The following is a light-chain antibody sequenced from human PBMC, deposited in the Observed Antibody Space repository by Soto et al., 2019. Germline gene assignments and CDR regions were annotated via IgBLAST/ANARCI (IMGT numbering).Light chain of an antibody. CDR2: AAS. J-gene: IGKJ5*01. Sequence: IQMTQSPSSVSAAVGERVTITCRASQVMSSWLAWYQQKPGKAPKLLIFAASTLQSGVPSRFSGSGSRTDFTLTITSLQPEDIVTYYCQQTDTLPSTFGQGTRLEIK. CDR3: QQTDTLPST. CDR1: QVMSSW. V-gene: IGKV1-12*01.